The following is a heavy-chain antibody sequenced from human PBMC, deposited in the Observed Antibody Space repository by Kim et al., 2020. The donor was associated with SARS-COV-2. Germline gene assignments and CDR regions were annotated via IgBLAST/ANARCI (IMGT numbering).Heavy chain of an antibody. CDR1: GGSISSYY. Sequence: SETLSLTCTVSGGSISSYYWSWIRQPPGKGLEWIGYIYYSGSTNYNPSLKSRVTISVDTSKNQFSLKLSSVTAADTAVYYCARVLRTSRCNWFDPWGQGTLVTVSS. J-gene: IGHJ5*02. CDR3: ARVLRTSRCNWFDP. V-gene: IGHV4-59*01. D-gene: IGHD1-1*01. CDR2: IYYSGST.